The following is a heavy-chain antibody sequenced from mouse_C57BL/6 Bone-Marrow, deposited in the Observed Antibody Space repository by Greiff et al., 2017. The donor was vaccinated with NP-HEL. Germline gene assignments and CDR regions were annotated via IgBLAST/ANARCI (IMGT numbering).Heavy chain of an antibody. V-gene: IGHV1-47*01. CDR2: FHPYNDDT. D-gene: IGHD2-2*01. CDR1: GYTFTTYP. Sequence: QVQLQQSGAELVKPGASVKMSCKASGYTFTTYPIEWMKQNHGQSLEWIGNFHPYNDDTKYNEKFKGKATLTVDKSSSTVYLELSRLTSDDSAVYYCARGLRRYYAMDYWGQGTSVTVSS. J-gene: IGHJ4*01. CDR3: ARGLRRYYAMDY.